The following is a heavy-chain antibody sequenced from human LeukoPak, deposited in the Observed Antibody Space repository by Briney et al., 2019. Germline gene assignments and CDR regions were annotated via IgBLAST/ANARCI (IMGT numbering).Heavy chain of an antibody. J-gene: IGHJ4*02. CDR1: GFTFSNAW. V-gene: IGHV3-7*01. Sequence: GGSLRLSCAASGFTFSNAWMSWVRQAPGKGLEWVANIKQDGSEKDYVDSVKGRFTISRDNAKDSLYLQMNSLTAEDTAVYYCARESFAARWDWGQGTLVTVSS. CDR3: ARESFAARWD. D-gene: IGHD6-6*01. CDR2: IKQDGSEK.